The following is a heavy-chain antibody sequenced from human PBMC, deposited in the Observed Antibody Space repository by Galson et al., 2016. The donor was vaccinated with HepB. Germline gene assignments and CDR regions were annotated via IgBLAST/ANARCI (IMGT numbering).Heavy chain of an antibody. CDR1: GYTFTTYA. CDR2: INAANGDT. V-gene: IGHV1-3*01. J-gene: IGHJ6*02. CDR3: ARGHIVATVDYYYYYGLDV. Sequence: SVKVSCKASGYTFTTYAMYWVRQAPGQRLEWMGWINAANGDTKYSQKLQGRGTITWDTSANTAYMELSSLRSEDTAVYYCARGHIVATVDYYYYYGLDVWGQGTTVTVSS. D-gene: IGHD5-12*01.